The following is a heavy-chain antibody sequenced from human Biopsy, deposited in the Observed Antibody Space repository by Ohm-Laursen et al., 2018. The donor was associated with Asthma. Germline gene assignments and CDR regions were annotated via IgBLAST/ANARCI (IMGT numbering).Heavy chain of an antibody. V-gene: IGHV1-3*01. CDR3: ARTYYDFLTGQVNDAFAL. Sequence: SSVKVSCKASGYNFISFAIHWVRQAPGQRLEWMGWINAVDGNTKYSQKIQGRVTITRDTSASTAYMDLRSLRSEDTAMYYCARTYYDFLTGQVNDAFALWGQGTMVPVSS. CDR2: INAVDGNT. CDR1: GYNFISFA. D-gene: IGHD3-9*01. J-gene: IGHJ3*01.